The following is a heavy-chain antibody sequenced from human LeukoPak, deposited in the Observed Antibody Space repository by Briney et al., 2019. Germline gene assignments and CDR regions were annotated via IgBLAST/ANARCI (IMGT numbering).Heavy chain of an antibody. CDR3: ARQSSGHNWFDP. D-gene: IGHD6-19*01. J-gene: IGHJ5*02. CDR2: IWYDGSNK. V-gene: IGHV3-33*01. Sequence: PGGSLRLSCAASGFTFSSYGMPWVRQAPGKGLEWVAVIWYDGSNKYYADSVKGRFTISRDNSKNTLYLQMNSLRAEDTAVYYCARQSSGHNWFDPRGQGTLVTVSS. CDR1: GFTFSSYG.